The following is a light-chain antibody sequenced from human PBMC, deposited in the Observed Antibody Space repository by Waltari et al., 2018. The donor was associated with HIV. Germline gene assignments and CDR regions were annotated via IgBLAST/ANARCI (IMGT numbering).Light chain of an antibody. CDR2: EVT. Sequence: QSALTQPPSASGSLGPSVTIPFTGSRSAIGAYDFVPWFQQHPHSAPKLLLYEVTRRPSTVSDRFSGSRSGNTAFLTVAGLQPDDEATYFCSSYGDSLRVLFGGGTNVTVL. J-gene: IGLJ3*02. V-gene: IGLV2-8*01. CDR1: RSAIGAYDF. CDR3: SSYGDSLRVL.